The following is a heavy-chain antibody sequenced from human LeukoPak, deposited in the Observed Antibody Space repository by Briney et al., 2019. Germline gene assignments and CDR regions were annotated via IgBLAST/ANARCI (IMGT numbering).Heavy chain of an antibody. V-gene: IGHV3-21*01. Sequence: PGGSLRLSCAASGFTFSSYSMNWVRQAPGKGLEWVSSISSSSSYIYYADSVKGRFTISRDNAKNSLYLQMNSLRAEDTAVYYCAREVVRGVIKYYFDYWGQGTLVTVSS. J-gene: IGHJ4*02. CDR3: AREVVRGVIKYYFDY. CDR1: GFTFSSYS. CDR2: ISSSSSYI. D-gene: IGHD3-10*01.